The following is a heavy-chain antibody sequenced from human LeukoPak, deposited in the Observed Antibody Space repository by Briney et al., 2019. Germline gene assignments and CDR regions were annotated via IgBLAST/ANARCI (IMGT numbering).Heavy chain of an antibody. CDR1: GGSFSGYY. CDR2: INHSGST. D-gene: IGHD6-13*01. V-gene: IGHV4-34*01. Sequence: PSETLSLTCAVYGGSFSGYYWSWIRQPPGKGLEWIGEINHSGSTNYNPSLKSRVTISVDTSKNQFSLKLSSVTAADTAVYYCAKGRTSGGYSSSWYLTYNWFDPWGQGTLVTVSS. J-gene: IGHJ5*02. CDR3: AKGRTSGGYSSSWYLTYNWFDP.